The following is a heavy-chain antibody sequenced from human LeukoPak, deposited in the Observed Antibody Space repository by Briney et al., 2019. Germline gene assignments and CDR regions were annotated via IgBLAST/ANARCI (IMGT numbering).Heavy chain of an antibody. Sequence: GRSLRLSCAASGFTFSSYAMHWVRQAPGKGLERVAVISYDGSNKYYADSVKGRFTISRDNSKNTLYLQMNSLRAEDTAVYYCARGSDVLLWFGESKYWGQGTLVTVSS. CDR3: ARGSDVLLWFGESKY. V-gene: IGHV3-30*04. D-gene: IGHD3-10*01. CDR1: GFTFSSYA. CDR2: ISYDGSNK. J-gene: IGHJ4*02.